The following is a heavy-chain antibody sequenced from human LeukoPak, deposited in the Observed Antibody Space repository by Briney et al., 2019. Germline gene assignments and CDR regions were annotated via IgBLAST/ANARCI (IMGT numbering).Heavy chain of an antibody. CDR2: IYHSGST. Sequence: SETLSLTCTVSGGSISSGGYYWSWIRQPPGKGLEWIGYIYHSGSTYYNPSLKSRVTISVDRSKNQFSLKLSSVTAADTAVYYWARVVTSHMGFDYWGQGTLVTVSS. CDR3: ARVVTSHMGFDY. J-gene: IGHJ4*02. D-gene: IGHD4-23*01. CDR1: GGSISSGGYY. V-gene: IGHV4-30-2*01.